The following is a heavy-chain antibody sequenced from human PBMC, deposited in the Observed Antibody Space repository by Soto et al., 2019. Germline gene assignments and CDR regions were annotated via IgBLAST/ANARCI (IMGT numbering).Heavy chain of an antibody. V-gene: IGHV3-23*01. CDR1: GFSFSSYA. J-gene: IGHJ2*01. CDR3: AKMGWSRSPPDFDL. Sequence: EVQLLESGGGLVQPGGSLRLSCAASGFSFSSYAMSWVRQAPGKGLEWVSSVSGSGGNTYYADSVKGRFTISRDNSKNTVYLQMNNLRAEDTAVYYCAKMGWSRSPPDFDLWGRGTQVTVSS. CDR2: VSGSGGNT. D-gene: IGHD1-26*01.